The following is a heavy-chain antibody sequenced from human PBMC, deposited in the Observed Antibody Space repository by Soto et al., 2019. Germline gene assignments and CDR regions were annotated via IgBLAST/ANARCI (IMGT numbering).Heavy chain of an antibody. V-gene: IGHV1-69*02. Sequence: SVEVCCKDSGGTINSYTISWVRQETKKGLEWMGRIIPILGIANYAQKFQGRVTITADKSTSTAYMELSSLRSEDTAVYYCARGHCSSTSCYGKNWFDPWGQGTLVTVSS. CDR1: GGTINSYT. CDR2: IIPILGIA. J-gene: IGHJ5*02. CDR3: ARGHCSSTSCYGKNWFDP. D-gene: IGHD2-2*01.